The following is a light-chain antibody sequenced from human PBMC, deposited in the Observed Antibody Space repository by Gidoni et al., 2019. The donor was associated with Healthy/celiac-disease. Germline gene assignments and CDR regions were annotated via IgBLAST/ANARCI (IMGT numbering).Light chain of an antibody. CDR3: QQYDNLPLT. V-gene: IGKV1-33*01. CDR1: KDISNY. J-gene: IGKJ4*01. CDR2: DAS. Sequence: DIQMTQSPSSLSASVGDRVTITCQASKDISNYLNCYQQKPGKAPKLLIYDASNLETGVPSMFSGSGSGTDFTFTISSLQPEDIATYCCQQYDNLPLTFGEGTKVEIK.